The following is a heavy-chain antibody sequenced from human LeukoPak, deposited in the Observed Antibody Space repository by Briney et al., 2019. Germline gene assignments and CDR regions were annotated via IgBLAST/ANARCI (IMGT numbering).Heavy chain of an antibody. V-gene: IGHV3-21*01. D-gene: IGHD3-22*01. CDR3: ARDLYYYDSSGALD. CDR1: GFTFSSYS. Sequence: GGSLRLSCAASGFTFSSYSMNWVSQAPGKGLEWVSSISSSSSYIYYADSVKGRFTISRDNAKNSLYLQMNSLRAEDTAVYYCARDLYYYDSSGALDWGQGTLVTVSS. CDR2: ISSSSSYI. J-gene: IGHJ4*02.